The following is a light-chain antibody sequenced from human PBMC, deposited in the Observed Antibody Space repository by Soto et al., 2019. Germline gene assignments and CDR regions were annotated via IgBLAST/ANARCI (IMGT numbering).Light chain of an antibody. CDR3: QQCFWHWT. CDR2: AAS. J-gene: IGKJ1*01. V-gene: IGKV1-39*01. Sequence: DIQMTQSPSSLSASVGDRFTITCRASQSISSYLNWYQQKPGKAPKLLIYAASSLQSGVPSRFSGSGSGTDFTLSITSLQPDDFATYYCQQCFWHWTFGQGTKVDI. CDR1: QSISSY.